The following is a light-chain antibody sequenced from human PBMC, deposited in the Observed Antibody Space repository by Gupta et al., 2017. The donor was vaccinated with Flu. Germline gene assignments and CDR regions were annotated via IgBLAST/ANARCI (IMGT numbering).Light chain of an antibody. CDR1: QYVSKF. CDR3: QQTVNTPFT. CDR2: AAS. J-gene: IGKJ3*01. V-gene: IGKV1-39*01. Sequence: DIQMTQSPSSLSASVGDRVTITCRASQYVSKFLNWYQRKPGKAPNLLVYAASTLQSGVPSRFSDSDSGTDFTLTINGLQPEDSATYFCQQTVNTPFTFGHGTKVDIK.